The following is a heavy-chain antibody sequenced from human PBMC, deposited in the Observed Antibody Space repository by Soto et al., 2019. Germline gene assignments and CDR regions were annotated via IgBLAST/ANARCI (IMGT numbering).Heavy chain of an antibody. J-gene: IGHJ4*02. Sequence: ESLKISCTGSRYSFSSYWIGWVRQMPGKGLEWMGVISPADSSTRYSPSFRGQVTFSADKSMRTAYLQWSSLKASDTAIYFCARGQTYYYSSGDHFPFASWGQGTLVIVSS. CDR2: ISPADSST. CDR1: RYSFSSYW. D-gene: IGHD3-22*01. V-gene: IGHV5-51*01. CDR3: ARGQTYYYSSGDHFPFAS.